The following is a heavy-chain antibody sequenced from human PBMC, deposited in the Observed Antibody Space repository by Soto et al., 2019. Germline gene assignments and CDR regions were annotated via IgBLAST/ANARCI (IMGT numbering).Heavy chain of an antibody. CDR1: GGSISSYY. Sequence: SETLSLTCTVSGGSISSYYWSWIRQPPGKGLEWIGYIYYSGSTNYNPSLKSRVTISVDTSKNQFSLKLSSVTAADRAVYYCARTARIAVAGTGLESPIYYYYYMDVWGKGTTVTVSS. CDR3: ARTARIAVAGTGLESPIYYYYYMDV. CDR2: IYYSGST. D-gene: IGHD6-19*01. J-gene: IGHJ6*03. V-gene: IGHV4-59*01.